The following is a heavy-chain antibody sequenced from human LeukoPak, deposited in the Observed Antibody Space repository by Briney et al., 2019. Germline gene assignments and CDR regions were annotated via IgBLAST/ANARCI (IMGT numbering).Heavy chain of an antibody. CDR2: ISSSSSTI. CDR3: ARARDIVVIEAAIYYYYYMDV. D-gene: IGHD2-15*01. Sequence: PGGSLRLSCAASGFTFSNFGMSWVRQTPGKGLEWVSYISSSSSTIYYADSVKGRFTISRDNAKNSLYVQMNSLRAEDTAVYYCARARDIVVIEAAIYYYYYMDVWGKGTTVTVSS. V-gene: IGHV3-48*01. CDR1: GFTFSNFG. J-gene: IGHJ6*03.